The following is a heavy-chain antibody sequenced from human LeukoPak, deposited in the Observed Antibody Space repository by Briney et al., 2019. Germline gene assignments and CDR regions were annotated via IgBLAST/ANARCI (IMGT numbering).Heavy chain of an antibody. CDR1: GFTFSSYV. Sequence: GGSLRLSCVASGFTFSSYVMNWVRRAPGKGLEWVSAIRGNGGSTYYADSVKGRFTISRENSKNTLSLQMNSLRAEDTAVYYCAKEIELWLTYFDHWGQGTLVTASS. V-gene: IGHV3-23*01. J-gene: IGHJ4*02. CDR3: AKEIELWLTYFDH. D-gene: IGHD5-18*01. CDR2: IRGNGGST.